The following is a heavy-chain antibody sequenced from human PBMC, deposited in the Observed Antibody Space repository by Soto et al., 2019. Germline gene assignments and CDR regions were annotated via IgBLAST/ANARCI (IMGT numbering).Heavy chain of an antibody. J-gene: IGHJ5*02. CDR1: GFTFRSFT. D-gene: IGHD6-13*01. CDR2: ISSNSAYI. CDR3: TRDASRDSSARGWFDP. Sequence: LILSCAASGFTFRSFTMNCVRQAPGKGLEWVSTISSNSAYIYYTDALRGRFTISRDNAKNSLHLQMNSLRAEDTAVYYCTRDASRDSSARGWFDPWGPGTLVTVSS. V-gene: IGHV3-21*01.